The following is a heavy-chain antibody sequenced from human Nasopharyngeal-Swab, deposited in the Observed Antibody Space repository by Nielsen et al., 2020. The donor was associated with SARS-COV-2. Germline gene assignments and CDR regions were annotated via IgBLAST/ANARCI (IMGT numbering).Heavy chain of an antibody. CDR1: GYSFTSYW. D-gene: IGHD6-19*01. V-gene: IGHV5-51*01. Sequence: GESLKISCKGSGYSFTSYWIGWVRQMPGRGLVWMGIIYPGDSDTRYSPSFQGQVTISADKSISTAYLQWSSLKASDTAMYYCASFIAVAGTGWFDPWGQGTLVTVSS. CDR2: IYPGDSDT. CDR3: ASFIAVAGTGWFDP. J-gene: IGHJ5*02.